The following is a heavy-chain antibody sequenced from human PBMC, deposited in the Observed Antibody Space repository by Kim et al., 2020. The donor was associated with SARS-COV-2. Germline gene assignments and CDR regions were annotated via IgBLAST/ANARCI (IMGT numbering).Heavy chain of an antibody. J-gene: IGHJ4*02. CDR2: ISSDGTYT. CDR1: GFTFSSFW. V-gene: IGHV3-74*03. CDR3: ARGVTPATVTPLNS. Sequence: GGSLRLSCAASGFTFSSFWMHWVRQAPGKGLEWVSRISSDGTYTTYADSVKGRLTISRDNAKNIVYLQMNRLRAEDTAVYYCARGVTPATVTPLNSWGQGTLVSVSS. D-gene: IGHD4-17*01.